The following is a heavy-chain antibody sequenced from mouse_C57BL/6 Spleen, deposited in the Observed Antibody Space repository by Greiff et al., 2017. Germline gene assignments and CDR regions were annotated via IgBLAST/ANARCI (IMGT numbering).Heavy chain of an antibody. CDR2: IYPGDGDT. Sequence: VKLQESGAELVKPGASVKISCKASGYAFSSYWMNWVKQRPGKGLEWIGQIYPGDGDTNYNGKFKGKATMTADKSSSTAYMQLSSLTSEDSAVYFCARGENFYYDYWGQGTTLTVSS. CDR3: ARGENFYYDY. V-gene: IGHV1-80*01. CDR1: GYAFSSYW. J-gene: IGHJ2*01.